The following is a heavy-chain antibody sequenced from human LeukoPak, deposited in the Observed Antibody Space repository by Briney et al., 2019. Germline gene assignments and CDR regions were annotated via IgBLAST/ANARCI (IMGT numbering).Heavy chain of an antibody. Sequence: PGRSLTLSCAASEFTFITYGMHWVRQAPGKGLEWVAFIYYDGSNIYYAGYVKGRFTISRDISKKTLYLQMDSLRAEDTAIYYCARDWKTNSFDYWGQGTLVTVSS. CDR1: EFTFITYG. CDR2: IYYDGSNI. CDR3: ARDWKTNSFDY. J-gene: IGHJ4*02. D-gene: IGHD1-1*01. V-gene: IGHV3-33*01.